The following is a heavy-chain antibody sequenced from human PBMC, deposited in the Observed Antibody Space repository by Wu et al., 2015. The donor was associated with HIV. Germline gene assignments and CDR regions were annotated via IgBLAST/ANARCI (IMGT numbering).Heavy chain of an antibody. V-gene: IGHV1-69*05. D-gene: IGHD3-22*01. J-gene: IGHJ6*02. CDR3: ARSGPYYYDSSGYNYYYYGMDV. CDR1: GGTFSSYA. CDR2: IIPIFGTA. Sequence: QVQLVQSGAEVKKPGSSVKVSCKASGGTFSSYAISWVRQAPGQGLEWMGGIIPIFGTANYAQKFQGRVTITTDESTSTAYMELSSLRSEDTAVYYCARSGPYYYDSSGYNYYYYGMDVWGQGTTVTVSS.